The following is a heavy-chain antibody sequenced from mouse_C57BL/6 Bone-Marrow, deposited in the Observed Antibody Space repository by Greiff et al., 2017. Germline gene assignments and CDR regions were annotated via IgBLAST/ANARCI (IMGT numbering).Heavy chain of an antibody. D-gene: IGHD2-4*01. CDR2: ISDGGSYT. Sequence: EVMLVASGGGLVKPGGSLKLFCAASGFTFSSYAMSWVRQTPEKRLEWVATISDGGSYTYYPDNVKGRFTITRDNAKNNLYLQMSHLKSEDTAMYYCARDDYGIWYFDVWGTGTTVTVSA. V-gene: IGHV5-4*01. CDR1: GFTFSSYA. J-gene: IGHJ1*03. CDR3: ARDDYGIWYFDV.